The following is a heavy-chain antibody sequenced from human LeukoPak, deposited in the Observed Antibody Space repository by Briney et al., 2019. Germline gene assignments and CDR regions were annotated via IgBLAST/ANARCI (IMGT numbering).Heavy chain of an antibody. CDR3: ARDDTSGGYYEFGY. V-gene: IGHV3-53*01. CDR1: GFTASSNY. J-gene: IGHJ4*02. CDR2: IANDGRT. Sequence: GGSLRLSCAASGFTASSNYMSWVRQAPGKGLECVSVIANDGRTYYANSVKGRFTISRDISKNMVYLQMNSLRADDTAVYYCARDDTSGGYYEFGYWGQGTLVTVSS. D-gene: IGHD6-19*01.